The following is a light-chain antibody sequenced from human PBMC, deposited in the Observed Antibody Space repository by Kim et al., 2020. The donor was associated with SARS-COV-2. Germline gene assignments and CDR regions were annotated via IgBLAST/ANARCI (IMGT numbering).Light chain of an antibody. V-gene: IGLV3-1*01. CDR1: KLGDKY. Sequence: SYELTQPPSVSVSPGKTASITCSGDKLGDKYACWYQQKPGQSPVLVIYQDSKRPSGITERFSGSNSGNTATLTIRGTQAMDEADYYCQAWDSSTVVFGGGTKLTVL. CDR2: QDS. J-gene: IGLJ2*01. CDR3: QAWDSSTVV.